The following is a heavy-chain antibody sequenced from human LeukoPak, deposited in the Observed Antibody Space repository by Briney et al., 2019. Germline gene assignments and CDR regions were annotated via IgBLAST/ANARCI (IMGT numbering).Heavy chain of an antibody. J-gene: IGHJ4*02. D-gene: IGHD6-13*01. CDR2: IWHDGSNK. CDR3: ARDQGYSSSWYPYLDY. V-gene: IGHV3-33*01. CDR1: GFTFSSYG. Sequence: PGGSLRLSCAASGFTFSSYGMHWVRQAPGKGLEWMAVIWHDGSNKYYADSVKGRFTISRDNSKNTLYLQMGSLRAEDMAVYYCARDQGYSSSWYPYLDYWGQGTLVTVSS.